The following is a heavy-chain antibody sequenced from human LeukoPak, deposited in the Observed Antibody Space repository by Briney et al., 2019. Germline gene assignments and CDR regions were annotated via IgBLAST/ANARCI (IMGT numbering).Heavy chain of an antibody. V-gene: IGHV3-21*06. CDR3: ARVSRVAYSSSWYLDY. Sequence: TGGSLRLSCAASGFTFSDYSMNWVRQAPGEGLEWVSSIFRRNSYIYYSDSVKRRFTISRDDAKNSLYLQMNSLRADDTAMYYCARVSRVAYSSSWYLDYWGQGTLVTVSS. J-gene: IGHJ4*02. D-gene: IGHD6-13*01. CDR2: IFRRNSYI. CDR1: GFTFSDYS.